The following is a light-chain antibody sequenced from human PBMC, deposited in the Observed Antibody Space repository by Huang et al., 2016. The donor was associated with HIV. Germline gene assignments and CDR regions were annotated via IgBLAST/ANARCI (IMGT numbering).Light chain of an antibody. V-gene: IGKV3-11*01. J-gene: IGKJ4*01. CDR2: GAS. CDR1: QSVSHY. Sequence: IVLTQTPASLFLSAGERATLSCRASQSVSHYLAWYQHKPGQPPRLLIYGASRRATDIPARFNGSGSGTDFTLTISSLEAEDSALYYCQESDTWPRLTLGGGTKVEIK. CDR3: QESDTWPRLT.